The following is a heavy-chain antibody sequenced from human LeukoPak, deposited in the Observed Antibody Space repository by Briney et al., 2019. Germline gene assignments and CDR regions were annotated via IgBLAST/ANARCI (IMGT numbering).Heavy chain of an antibody. D-gene: IGHD1-26*01. CDR1: GFTFTSSA. CDR2: IVVGSGNT. V-gene: IGHV1-58*02. CDR3: AAPRGSYPHDAFDI. Sequence: SVKVSCKASGFTFTSSAMQWVRQARGQRLEWIGWIVVGSGNTNCAQKFQERVTITRDMSTSTAYMELSSLRSEDTAVYYCAAPRGSYPHDAFDIWGQGTMVTVSS. J-gene: IGHJ3*02.